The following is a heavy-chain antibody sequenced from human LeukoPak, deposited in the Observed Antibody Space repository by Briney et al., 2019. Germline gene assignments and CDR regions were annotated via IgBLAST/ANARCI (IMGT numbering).Heavy chain of an antibody. CDR2: ISYDGSNK. V-gene: IGHV3-30*18. Sequence: PGRSLRLSCAASGFTLSSYGMHWVRQAPGKGLEWVAVISYDGSNKYYADSVKGRFTISRDNSKNTLYLQMNSLRAEDTAVYYCAKIVVPAAIGGYYFDYWGQGTLVTVSS. CDR1: GFTLSSYG. CDR3: AKIVVPAAIGGYYFDY. D-gene: IGHD2-2*01. J-gene: IGHJ4*02.